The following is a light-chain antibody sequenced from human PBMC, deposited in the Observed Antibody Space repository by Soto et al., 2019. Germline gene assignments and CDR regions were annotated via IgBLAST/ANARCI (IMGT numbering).Light chain of an antibody. Sequence: DIVMTQSPLSLPVTPGEPASISCRSSQSLLHSNGYNYLDWYLQKPGQSPQLLIYLGSNRASGVPDRCSGSGSGTDFTLKISRVEAEDVGVYYCMHALQTPLTFGQGTKVEIK. J-gene: IGKJ1*01. V-gene: IGKV2-28*01. CDR1: QSLLHSNGYNY. CDR3: MHALQTPLT. CDR2: LGS.